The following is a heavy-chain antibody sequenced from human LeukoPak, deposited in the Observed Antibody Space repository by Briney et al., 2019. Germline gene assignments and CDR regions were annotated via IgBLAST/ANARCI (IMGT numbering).Heavy chain of an antibody. V-gene: IGHV1-46*01. D-gene: IGHD4-17*01. CDR2: INPSGGST. Sequence: ASVKVFCKASGYTFTSYYMHWVRQAPGQGLEWMGIINPSGGSTSYAQKFQGRVTMTRDTSTSTAYMELSSLRSEDTAVYYCARGLDGDYLKYYFDYWGQGTLVTVSS. CDR3: ARGLDGDYLKYYFDY. J-gene: IGHJ4*02. CDR1: GYTFTSYY.